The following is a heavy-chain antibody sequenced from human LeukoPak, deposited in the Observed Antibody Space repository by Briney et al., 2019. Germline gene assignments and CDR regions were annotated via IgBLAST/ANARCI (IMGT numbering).Heavy chain of an antibody. CDR1: GLSFSTYA. Sequence: GGSLRLSCAASGLSFSTYAMSWVRQAPGKGLEWVAGISGSGVDTHYAGSVNGRFRISRDNSANTLYLQMNSLREEGTALYYCASGTYRLGDYSGQGTQVAVSP. D-gene: IGHD3-10*01. CDR2: ISGSGVDT. J-gene: IGHJ4*02. V-gene: IGHV3-23*01. CDR3: ASGTYRLGDY.